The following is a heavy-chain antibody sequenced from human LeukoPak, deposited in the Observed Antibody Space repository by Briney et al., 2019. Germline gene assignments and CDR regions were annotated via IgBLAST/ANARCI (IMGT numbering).Heavy chain of an antibody. D-gene: IGHD1-7*01. Sequence: GGSLRLSCTASGFTFSHYDMTWVRQAPGKGLEWVSSIHGGADIPSYADSVKGRFTISRDNSKNTLFLEMNSLRGEDTAVYYCGRDPNGNYIGAFEMWGPGTRVTVSS. V-gene: IGHV3-23*01. CDR1: GFTFSHYD. J-gene: IGHJ3*02. CDR3: GRDPNGNYIGAFEM. CDR2: IHGGADIP.